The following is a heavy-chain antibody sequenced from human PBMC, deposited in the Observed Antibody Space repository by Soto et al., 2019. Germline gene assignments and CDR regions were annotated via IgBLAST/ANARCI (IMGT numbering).Heavy chain of an antibody. CDR2: INPKGGGT. CDR3: ARGERGVPTAAYFYGMDV. D-gene: IGHD2-2*01. CDR1: GYTFNGNY. Sequence: GASVKVSCKASGYTFNGNYLHWLRQAPGQRLEWMGWINPKGGGTNYAQKFQGRVTMTRDTSLSTAYMELSSLRSDDTAVYYCARGERGVPTAAYFYGMDVWGQGTTVTVSS. V-gene: IGHV1-2*02. J-gene: IGHJ6*02.